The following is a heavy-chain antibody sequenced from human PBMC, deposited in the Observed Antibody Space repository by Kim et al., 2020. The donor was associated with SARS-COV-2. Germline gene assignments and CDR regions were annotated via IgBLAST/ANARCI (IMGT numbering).Heavy chain of an antibody. CDR3: ARAVGAAAQN. V-gene: IGHV3-74*01. CDR2: ST. D-gene: IGHD2-15*01. Sequence: STSYADSVKGRFTISRDNAKNTLYLQMNSLRAEDTAVYYCARAVGAAAQNWGQGTLVTVSS. J-gene: IGHJ4*02.